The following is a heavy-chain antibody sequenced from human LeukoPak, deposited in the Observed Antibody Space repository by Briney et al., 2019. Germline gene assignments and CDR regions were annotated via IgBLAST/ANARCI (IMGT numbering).Heavy chain of an antibody. D-gene: IGHD2-2*01. CDR2: INSDGSST. V-gene: IGHV3-74*01. J-gene: IGHJ5*02. CDR3: ARVNLYGSSTSCHVPFDP. CDR1: GFTFSTYW. Sequence: PGGSLRLSCAASGFTFSTYWMHWVRQAPGKGLVWVSRINSDGSSTSYADSVKGRFTISRDNAKNTLYLQMNSLRVEDTAVYYCARVNLYGSSTSCHVPFDPWGQGTLVTVSS.